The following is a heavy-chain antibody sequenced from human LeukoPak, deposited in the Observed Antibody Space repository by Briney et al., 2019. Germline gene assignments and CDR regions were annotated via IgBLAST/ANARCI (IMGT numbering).Heavy chain of an antibody. D-gene: IGHD2-15*01. CDR3: ARDGRDCSGGSCFD. CDR2: IYSSGTT. CDR1: GVSISRYY. J-gene: IGHJ4*02. V-gene: IGHV4-4*07. Sequence: SETPSLTCTVSGVSISRYYWSWIRQPAGKGLEWIGRIYSSGTTNYNPSLKSRVTTSVDTSKNQLSLRLSSVTAADTAVYYCARDGRDCSGGSCFDWGQGTLVTVSS.